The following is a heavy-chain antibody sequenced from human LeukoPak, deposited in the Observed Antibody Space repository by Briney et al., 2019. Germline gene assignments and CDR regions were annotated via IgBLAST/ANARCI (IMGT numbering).Heavy chain of an antibody. J-gene: IGHJ4*02. Sequence: SQTLSLTCTVSGGSISSYYWSWIRQPPGKGLEWIGYIYYSGSTNYNPSLRSRVTISVDTSKNQFSLKLSSVTAADTAVYYCARHEGGDAYDYWGQGTLVTVSS. CDR1: GGSISSYY. V-gene: IGHV4-59*08. D-gene: IGHD2-21*02. CDR3: ARHEGGDAYDY. CDR2: IYYSGST.